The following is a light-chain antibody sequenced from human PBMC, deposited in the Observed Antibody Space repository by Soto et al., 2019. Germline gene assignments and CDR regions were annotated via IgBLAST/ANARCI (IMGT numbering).Light chain of an antibody. CDR1: SGHSSYA. Sequence: QLVLTQSPSASASLGASVKLTCTLSSGHSSYAIAWHQQQPEKGPRYLMKLNSDGSHSKGDGIPDRFSGSSSGAVRYLPISTLQAEDEADYYCQTWGPGIWVFGGGTKLTVL. CDR3: QTWGPGIWV. V-gene: IGLV4-69*01. J-gene: IGLJ3*02. CDR2: LNSDGSH.